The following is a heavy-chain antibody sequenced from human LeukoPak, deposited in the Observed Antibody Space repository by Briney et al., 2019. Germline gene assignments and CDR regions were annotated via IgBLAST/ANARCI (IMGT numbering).Heavy chain of an antibody. D-gene: IGHD5-12*01. CDR2: MNPNSGNT. CDR3: ARGWLRSDAFDI. Sequence: ASVKVSCKASGYTFTSYDINWVRQATGQGLEWMGWMNPNSGNTGYAQKFQGRVTITRNTSISTAYMELSSLRSEDTAVYYCARGWLRSDAFDIWGQGTMVTVSS. CDR1: GYTFTSYD. J-gene: IGHJ3*02. V-gene: IGHV1-8*03.